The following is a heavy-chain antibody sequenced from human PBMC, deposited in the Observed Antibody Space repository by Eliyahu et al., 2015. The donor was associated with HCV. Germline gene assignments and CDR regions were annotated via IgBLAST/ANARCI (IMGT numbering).Heavy chain of an antibody. V-gene: IGHV3-33*01. CDR3: ARDLCSGGSCYEGRFDY. Sequence: VVQPGRSLRLSCAASGFTXSSYGLHWXRXGPAKGLEXVAVIWYDGSNKYXADSVKGRFNXSRDNSKNTLYLQMNSLRAEDTAVYYCARDLCSGGSCYEGRFDYWGQGTLVTVSS. D-gene: IGHD2-15*01. CDR2: IWYDGSNK. J-gene: IGHJ4*02. CDR1: GFTXSSYG.